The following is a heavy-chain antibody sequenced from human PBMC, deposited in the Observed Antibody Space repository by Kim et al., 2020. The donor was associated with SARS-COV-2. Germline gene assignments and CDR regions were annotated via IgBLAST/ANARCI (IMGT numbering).Heavy chain of an antibody. CDR1: GYTLTELS. D-gene: IGHD2-2*01. Sequence: ASVKVSCKVSGYTLTELSMHWVRQAPGKGLEWMGGFDPEDGETIYAQKFQGRVTMTEDTSTDTAYMELSSLRSEDTAVYYCATAEGYCSSTSCRNWFDPWGQGTLVTVSS. CDR3: ATAEGYCSSTSCRNWFDP. J-gene: IGHJ5*02. V-gene: IGHV1-24*01. CDR2: FDPEDGET.